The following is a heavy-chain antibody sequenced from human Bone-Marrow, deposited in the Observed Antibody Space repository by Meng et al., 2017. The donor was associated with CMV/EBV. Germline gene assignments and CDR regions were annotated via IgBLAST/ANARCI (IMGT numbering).Heavy chain of an antibody. J-gene: IGHJ4*02. Sequence: GESLKISCAASGFSFSKAWMNWVRRVPGKGLEWVGRIKSKSDGGTIDYGAPVKGRFTISRDDSKDTVYLQMNSLQSEDTALYYCAAGTGRSDFDYWGQGTLVTSPQ. D-gene: IGHD1-1*01. V-gene: IGHV3-15*01. CDR3: AAGTGRSDFDY. CDR1: GFSFSKAW. CDR2: IKSKSDGGTI.